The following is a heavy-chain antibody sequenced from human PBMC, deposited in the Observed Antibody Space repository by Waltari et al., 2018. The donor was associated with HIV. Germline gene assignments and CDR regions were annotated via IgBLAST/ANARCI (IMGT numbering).Heavy chain of an antibody. CDR3: SLGELSFNWFDP. CDR1: GYTFTRYG. Sequence: QVQLVHSGAEVKKPGASVKVSCKASGYTFTRYGISWVLQAPGQGLEWMGWISAYNGNTNYAQKLQGRVTMTTDTSTSTAYMELRSLRTDDTAVYYCSLGELSFNWFDPWGQGTLVTVSS. D-gene: IGHD3-16*02. J-gene: IGHJ5*02. V-gene: IGHV1-18*01. CDR2: ISAYNGNT.